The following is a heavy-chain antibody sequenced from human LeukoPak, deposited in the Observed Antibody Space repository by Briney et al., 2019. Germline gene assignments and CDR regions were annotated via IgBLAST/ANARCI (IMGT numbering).Heavy chain of an antibody. CDR3: ARSGIAARLLNAHYYGMDV. J-gene: IGHJ6*02. Sequence: GGSLRLSCAASGFTFSSYGMHWVRQAPGKGLEWVAVISYEGSSKYYADSVKGRFTISRDNSKNTLSLQMNSLRAEDTALYYCARSGIAARLLNAHYYGMDVWGQGTTVTVSS. CDR1: GFTFSSYG. CDR2: ISYEGSSK. V-gene: IGHV3-30*03. D-gene: IGHD6-6*01.